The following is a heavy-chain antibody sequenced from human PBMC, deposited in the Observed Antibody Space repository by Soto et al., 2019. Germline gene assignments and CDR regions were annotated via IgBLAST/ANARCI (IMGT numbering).Heavy chain of an antibody. CDR1: GYTFTSYD. J-gene: IGHJ6*02. Sequence: ASVKVSCKASGYTFTSYDINWVRQATGQGLEWMGWMNPNSGNTGYAQKFQGRVTMTRNTSISTAYMELSSLRSEDTAVYYCARGRTNVIFGVVIRGYYYYGMDVWSQGTTVTVSS. CDR2: MNPNSGNT. D-gene: IGHD3-3*01. V-gene: IGHV1-8*01. CDR3: ARGRTNVIFGVVIRGYYYYGMDV.